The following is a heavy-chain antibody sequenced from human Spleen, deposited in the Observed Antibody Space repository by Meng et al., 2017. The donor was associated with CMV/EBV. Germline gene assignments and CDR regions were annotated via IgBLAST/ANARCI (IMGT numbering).Heavy chain of an antibody. CDR1: GFTFSSYE. CDR2: ISSSGSTI. D-gene: IGHD3-22*01. V-gene: IGHV3-48*03. CDR3: ASTYYYDSSGVFDP. J-gene: IGHJ5*02. Sequence: GGSLRLSCAASGFTFSSYEMNWVRQAPGKGLEWVSYISSSGSTIYYADSVKGRFTISRDNAKNSLYLQMNSLRAEDTAVYYCASTYYYDSSGVFDPWGQGTLVTVSS.